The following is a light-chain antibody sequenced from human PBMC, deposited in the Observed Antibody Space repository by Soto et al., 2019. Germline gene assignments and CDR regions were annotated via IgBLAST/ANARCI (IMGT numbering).Light chain of an antibody. CDR2: EVN. Sequence: QSALTQPASVSGSPGQSITISCTGTSSDVGGYNSVSWYQQHPGKAPKLMIYEVNKRPSGVSNRFSGSKSANTASLTISGLQAEDEADYYCSSYTSSNTLVFGGGTKLTVL. V-gene: IGLV2-14*01. J-gene: IGLJ3*02. CDR1: SSDVGGYNS. CDR3: SSYTSSNTLV.